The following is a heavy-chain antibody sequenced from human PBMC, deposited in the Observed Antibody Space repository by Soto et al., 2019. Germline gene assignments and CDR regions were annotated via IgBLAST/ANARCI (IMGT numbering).Heavy chain of an antibody. D-gene: IGHD6-6*01. J-gene: IGHJ6*02. Sequence: QVQLVQSGAEVKKPGASVKVSCKASGYTFTSYGISWVRQAPGQGLEWMGWISAYNGSTHCGQRLQGRVTMTTDTPTSTLSTELRSMRSDATAVYYFGRDVRRHYCFWGMDVWGQGTTVTVSS. CDR3: GRDVRRHYCFWGMDV. CDR1: GYTFTSYG. CDR2: ISAYNGST. V-gene: IGHV1-18*01.